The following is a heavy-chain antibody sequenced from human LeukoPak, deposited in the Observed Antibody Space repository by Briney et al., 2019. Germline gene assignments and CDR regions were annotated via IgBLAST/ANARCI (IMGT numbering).Heavy chain of an antibody. D-gene: IGHD2-15*01. CDR1: GFTFSSYS. V-gene: IGHV3-21*01. J-gene: IGHJ4*02. CDR3: ARDVGGWFDPNYFDY. CDR2: ISSSSSYI. Sequence: GGSLRLSCAAAGFTFSSYSMNWVRQAPGKGLEWVSSISSSSSYIYYADSLKGRFTISRDNAKNSLYLQMNSLRAEDTAVYYCARDVGGWFDPNYFDYWGQGTLVTVSS.